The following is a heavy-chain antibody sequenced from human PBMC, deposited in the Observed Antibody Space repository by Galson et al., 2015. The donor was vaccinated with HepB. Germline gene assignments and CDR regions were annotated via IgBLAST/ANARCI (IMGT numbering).Heavy chain of an antibody. D-gene: IGHD2-2*02. CDR1: GGTFSSYA. J-gene: IGHJ6*02. CDR2: IIPIFGTA. V-gene: IGHV1-69*06. Sequence: SVKVSCKASGGTFSSYAISWVRQAPGQGLEWMGGIIPIFGTANYAQKFQGRVTITADKSTSTAYMELSSLRSEDTAVYYCAVVVVPAAIDHYYYYGMDVWGQGTTVTVSS. CDR3: AVVVVPAAIDHYYYYGMDV.